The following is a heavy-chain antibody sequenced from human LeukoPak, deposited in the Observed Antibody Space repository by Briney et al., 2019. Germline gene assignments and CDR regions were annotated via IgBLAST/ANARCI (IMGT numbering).Heavy chain of an antibody. V-gene: IGHV3-74*01. J-gene: IGHJ4*02. CDR3: ARGPYYYDISGSPRGDY. CDR2: ITPPGDNT. D-gene: IGHD3-22*01. CDR1: GFTFSTYW. Sequence: GGSLRLSCAASGFTFSTYWMHWIRQVPGKGLVWFSRITPPGDNTNYADSVRGRFTVSRDSSKNTLYLQMNNLRAEDTAVYYCARGPYYYDISGSPRGDYWGQGTLVTVSS.